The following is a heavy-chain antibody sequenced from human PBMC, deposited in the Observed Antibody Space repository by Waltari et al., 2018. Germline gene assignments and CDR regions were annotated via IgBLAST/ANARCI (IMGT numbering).Heavy chain of an antibody. Sequence: QVQLVQSGAEVKKPGASVKVSCKASGGTFSSYTISWVRQAPGQGREWMGGVIPILGRANYEQKFQGRGTITAEKATSTAYMELSSLRSEDTAVYYCASYLVGAAAGTDYYYGMDVWGQGTTVTVSS. V-gene: IGHV1-69*10. J-gene: IGHJ6*02. CDR1: GGTFSSYT. CDR3: ASYLVGAAAGTDYYYGMDV. D-gene: IGHD6-13*01. CDR2: VIPILGRA.